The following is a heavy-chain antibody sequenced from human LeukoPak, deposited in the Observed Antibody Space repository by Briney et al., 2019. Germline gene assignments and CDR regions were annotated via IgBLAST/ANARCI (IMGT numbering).Heavy chain of an antibody. CDR2: IIPIFGTA. Sequence: SVKVSCKASGYTFTRYYMHWVRQAPGQGLEWMGGIIPIFGTANYAQKFQGRVTITADESTSTAYMELSSLRSEDTAVYYCARGEVGIAAAAPGDYWGQGTLVTVSS. CDR1: GYTFTRYY. D-gene: IGHD6-13*01. V-gene: IGHV1-69*13. CDR3: ARGEVGIAAAAPGDY. J-gene: IGHJ4*02.